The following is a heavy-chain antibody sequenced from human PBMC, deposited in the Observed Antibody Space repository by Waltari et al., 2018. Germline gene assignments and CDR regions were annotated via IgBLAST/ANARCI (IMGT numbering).Heavy chain of an antibody. D-gene: IGHD3-3*01. CDR3: ARGQIFGVVTTYYFDY. Sequence: QVQLVQSGAEVKKPGSSVKVSCKASGGTFSSYAISWVRQAPGQGLEWMGRIIPIFGTANYAQKFQGRVTITADKSTSTAYMELSSLRSEDTAVYYCARGQIFGVVTTYYFDYWGQGTLVTVSS. CDR1: GGTFSSYA. J-gene: IGHJ4*02. V-gene: IGHV1-69*08. CDR2: IIPIFGTA.